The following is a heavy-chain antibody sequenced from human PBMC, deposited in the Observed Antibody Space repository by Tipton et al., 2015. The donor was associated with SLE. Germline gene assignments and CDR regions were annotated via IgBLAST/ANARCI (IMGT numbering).Heavy chain of an antibody. CDR3: ARATDWNLSPYV. CDR2: IYYSGNT. CDR1: GGSISSGGYY. Sequence: TLSLTCTVSGGSISSGGYYWTWIRQLPGKGLEWIGYIYYSGNTYYNPSLGSRLTISVDTSKDQFSLRLTSLTAADTAVYYCARATDWNLSPYVWGKGTTVTVS. D-gene: IGHD1-7*01. J-gene: IGHJ6*03. V-gene: IGHV4-31*03.